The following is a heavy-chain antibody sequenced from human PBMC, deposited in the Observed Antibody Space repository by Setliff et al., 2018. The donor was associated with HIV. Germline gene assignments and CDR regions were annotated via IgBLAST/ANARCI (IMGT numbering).Heavy chain of an antibody. D-gene: IGHD2-21*02. CDR2: IYRSGST. J-gene: IGHJ1*01. Sequence: LSETLSLTCGISDYSITSGYYWGWIRQPPGKGLEWIGSIYRSGSTYDNPSLKSRVTISFDTSKNQFSLILTSVTAADTAVYYCATQGLTVPIPGGYFQHWGPVILVTVSS. CDR3: ATQGLTVPIPGGYFQH. V-gene: IGHV4-38-2*01. CDR1: DYSITSGYY.